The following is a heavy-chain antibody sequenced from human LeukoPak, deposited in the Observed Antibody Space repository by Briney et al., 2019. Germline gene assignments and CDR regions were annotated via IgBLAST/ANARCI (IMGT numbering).Heavy chain of an antibody. CDR3: ARDSYTRDNWFDP. CDR1: GGSISSSSYY. V-gene: IGHV4-39*07. CDR2: IYYSGST. J-gene: IGHJ5*02. D-gene: IGHD3-16*01. Sequence: PSETLSLTCTVSGGSISSSSYYWGWIRQPPGKGLEWIGSIYYSGSTYYNPSLKSRVTISVDTSKNQFSLKLSSVTAVDTAVYYCARDSYTRDNWFDPWGQGTLVTVSS.